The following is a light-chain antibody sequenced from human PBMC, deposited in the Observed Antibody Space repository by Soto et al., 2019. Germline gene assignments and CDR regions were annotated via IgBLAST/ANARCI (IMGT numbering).Light chain of an antibody. CDR3: QSYDSSLCGYV. V-gene: IGLV1-40*01. CDR2: GNG. Sequence: QSALTQPPPVSGAPGQRVTLSCTGSSSNIGAYYDVHWYQHLPGTAPKLLIYGNGNRPSVVPDRFSGSKSGTSASLAITGLQAEDEADYYWQSYDSSLCGYVFGTGTKVTVL. J-gene: IGLJ1*01. CDR1: SSNIGAYYD.